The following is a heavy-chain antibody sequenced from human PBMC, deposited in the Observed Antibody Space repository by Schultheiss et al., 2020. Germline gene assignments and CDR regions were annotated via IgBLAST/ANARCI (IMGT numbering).Heavy chain of an antibody. CDR3: ASYQVGPSYYYGSGSSFDY. CDR2: IYTSGST. Sequence: SETLSLTCTVSGGSISSYYWSWIRQPAGKGLEWIGRIYTSGSTNYNPSLKSRVTMSVDTSKNQFSLKLSSVTAADTAVYYCASYQVGPSYYYGSGSSFDYWGQGTLVTVSS. D-gene: IGHD3-10*01. V-gene: IGHV4-4*07. J-gene: IGHJ4*02. CDR1: GGSISSYY.